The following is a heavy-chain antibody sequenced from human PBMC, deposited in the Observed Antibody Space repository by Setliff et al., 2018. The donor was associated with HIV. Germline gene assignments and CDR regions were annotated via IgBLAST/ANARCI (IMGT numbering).Heavy chain of an antibody. V-gene: IGHV4-34*01. CDR1: GGSFSGYY. CDR2: IHHSGTA. Sequence: SETLSLTCAVYGGSFSGYYWSWIRQPPGKGLEWIGSIHHSGTAYDNPSLKSRVTISVDTSKNQFSLKLSSVTAADTAVFYCARLTTTYYYDSSAYYHPVWGQGTLVTVSS. J-gene: IGHJ4*02. D-gene: IGHD3-22*01. CDR3: ARLTTTYYYDSSAYYHPV.